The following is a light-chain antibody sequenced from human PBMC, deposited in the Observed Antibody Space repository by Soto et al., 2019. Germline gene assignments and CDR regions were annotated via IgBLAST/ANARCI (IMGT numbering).Light chain of an antibody. J-gene: IGKJ1*01. CDR2: GAS. CDR3: QQHSHWPPST. Sequence: EVVLTQSPATLSLSPGERATPSCRASENVRTFVDWYQQKPGQAPRLLIYGASNRATGIPARFSGSGSGTDFTLTISNLEPEDFAVYYCQQHSHWPPSTFGPGPKVDI. V-gene: IGKV3-11*01. CDR1: ENVRTF.